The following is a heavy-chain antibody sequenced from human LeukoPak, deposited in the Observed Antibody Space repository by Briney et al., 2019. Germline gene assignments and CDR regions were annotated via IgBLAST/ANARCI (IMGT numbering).Heavy chain of an antibody. V-gene: IGHV3-33*01. Sequence: PGGSLRLSCAASGFTFSSYGMHWVRQAPGKGLEWVAVIWDDGSNKYYADSVKGRFTISRDNSKNTLYLQVNSLRAEDTAVYYCARKSYGDYYGMDVWGQGTTVTVSS. CDR3: ARKSYGDYYGMDV. CDR2: IWDDGSNK. D-gene: IGHD4-17*01. J-gene: IGHJ6*02. CDR1: GFTFSSYG.